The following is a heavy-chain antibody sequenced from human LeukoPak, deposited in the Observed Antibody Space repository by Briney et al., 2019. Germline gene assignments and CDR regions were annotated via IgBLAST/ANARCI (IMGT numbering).Heavy chain of an antibody. Sequence: ASVKVSCKASGYTFTSYAISWVRQAPGQGLEWMGWINPNSGGTNYAQKFQGRVTMTRDTSISTAYMELSRLRSDDTAVYYCAREGDMGIDYWGQGTLVTVSS. J-gene: IGHJ4*02. D-gene: IGHD2-15*01. CDR2: INPNSGGT. CDR3: AREGDMGIDY. V-gene: IGHV1-2*02. CDR1: GYTFTSYA.